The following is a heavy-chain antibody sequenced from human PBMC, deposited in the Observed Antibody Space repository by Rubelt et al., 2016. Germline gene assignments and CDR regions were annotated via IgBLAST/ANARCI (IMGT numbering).Heavy chain of an antibody. CDR1: GGSFSGYY. Sequence: QLQVQESGPGVVKPSETLSLTCAVYGGSFSGYYWSWIRQPPGQGLEWIGEINHSGRPNYNPSLRGRVTRSGDTAKNRFSLKLSSGTAADTAGYYCAGRGYPSRYGSGRYVGYWGQGTLVTVSS. J-gene: IGHJ4*02. D-gene: IGHD3-10*01. CDR3: AGRGYPSRYGSGRYVGY. CDR2: INHSGRP. V-gene: IGHV4-34*10.